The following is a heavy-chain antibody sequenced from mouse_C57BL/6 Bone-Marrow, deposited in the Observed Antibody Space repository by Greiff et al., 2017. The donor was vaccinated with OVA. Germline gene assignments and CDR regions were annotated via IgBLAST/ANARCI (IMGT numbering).Heavy chain of an antibody. V-gene: IGHV5-6*01. Sequence: EVQLVESGGDLVKPGGSLKLSCAASGFTFSSYGMSWVRQTPDKRLEWVATISSGGSYTYYPDSVKGRFTISRDNAKNTLYLQMSSLKSEDTAMYYCARQSPYYFDYWGQGTTLTVSS. CDR3: ARQSPYYFDY. CDR1: GFTFSSYG. CDR2: ISSGGSYT. J-gene: IGHJ2*01.